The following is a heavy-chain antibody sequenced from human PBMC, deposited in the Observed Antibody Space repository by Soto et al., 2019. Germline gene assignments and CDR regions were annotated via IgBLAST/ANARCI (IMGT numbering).Heavy chain of an antibody. D-gene: IGHD3-3*01. J-gene: IGHJ4*02. CDR2: ISSSSNYK. CDR3: ARDPSPYDFWSGYSVWGLDY. V-gene: IGHV3-21*01. Sequence: EVQLVESGGGLVTPGGSLRLSCAASGFTFSSYMMNWVRQAPGKGLEWVSSISSSSNYKYYADSVKGRFTISRDNAKNSLYLQMNSLRAEDTAVYYCARDPSPYDFWSGYSVWGLDYWGQGTLVTVSS. CDR1: GFTFSSYM.